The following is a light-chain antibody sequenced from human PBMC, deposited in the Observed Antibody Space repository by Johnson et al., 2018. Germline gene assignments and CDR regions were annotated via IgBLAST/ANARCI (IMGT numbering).Light chain of an antibody. Sequence: QSVLTQPPSVSAAPGQKVTISCSGSSSNIGNNYVSWYQQLPGTAPKLLIYENNKRPSGIPDRFSGSKSGTSATLGITGLQTGDEADYYCGTWDSRLSAGNVFGTGTKVIVL. CDR3: GTWDSRLSAGNV. CDR1: SSNIGNNY. J-gene: IGLJ1*01. V-gene: IGLV1-51*02. CDR2: ENN.